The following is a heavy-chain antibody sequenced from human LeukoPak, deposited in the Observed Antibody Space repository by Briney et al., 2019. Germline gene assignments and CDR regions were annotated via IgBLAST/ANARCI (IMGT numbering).Heavy chain of an antibody. CDR2: ISYDGSNK. D-gene: IGHD3-10*01. CDR3: APGGRPVRGVINPYFDY. V-gene: IGHV3-30*03. CDR1: GFTFSSYG. Sequence: PGRSLRLSCAASGFTFSSYGMHWVRQAPGKGLEWVAVISYDGSNKYYADSVKGRFTISRDNSKDTLYLQMNSLRAEDTAVYYCAPGGRPVRGVINPYFDYWGQGTLVTVSS. J-gene: IGHJ4*02.